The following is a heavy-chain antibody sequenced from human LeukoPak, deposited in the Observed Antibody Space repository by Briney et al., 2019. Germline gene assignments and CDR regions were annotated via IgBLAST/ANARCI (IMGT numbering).Heavy chain of an antibody. CDR1: GGSFRGYY. D-gene: IGHD2-15*01. CDR3: AIGGRGFDY. CDR2: INHSGST. V-gene: IGHV4-34*01. Sequence: SETLSLTCAVYGGSFRGYYWGWIRQPPGKGLEWIGEINHSGSTNYNPSLKSRVTISVDTSKNQFSLKLSSVTAADTAVYYCAIGGRGFDYWGQGTLVTVSS. J-gene: IGHJ4*02.